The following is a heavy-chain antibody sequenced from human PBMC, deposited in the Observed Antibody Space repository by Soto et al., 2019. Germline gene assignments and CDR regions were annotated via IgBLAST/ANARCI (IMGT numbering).Heavy chain of an antibody. Sequence: QVQLQKSGPGLVKPSQTLSLTCTFSGDSMTTVGYYWTWIRQHPGQGLEWIGFISYSGSTYYSSSLKGRVAISADTSKNQFSLKLNSVTAADTAVYYCTRGDYWGQGTLVTVSS. CDR1: GDSMTTVGYY. CDR3: TRGDY. V-gene: IGHV4-31*03. J-gene: IGHJ4*02. CDR2: ISYSGST.